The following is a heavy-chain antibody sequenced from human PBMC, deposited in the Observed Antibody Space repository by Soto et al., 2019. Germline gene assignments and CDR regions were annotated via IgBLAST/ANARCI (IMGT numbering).Heavy chain of an antibody. V-gene: IGHV1-3*01. Sequence: ASVKVSCKASGYTFTSYGINWVRQAPGRGLEWMGWINPGNGNTKYSQQFQGRVIIDRDTSASTAYMESSSLRSEDTAVYYCARGGYFDSSNYLAYCGLGPLVTVYS. CDR1: GYTFTSYG. CDR3: ARGGYFDSSNYLAY. J-gene: IGHJ4*02. D-gene: IGHD3-22*01. CDR2: INPGNGNT.